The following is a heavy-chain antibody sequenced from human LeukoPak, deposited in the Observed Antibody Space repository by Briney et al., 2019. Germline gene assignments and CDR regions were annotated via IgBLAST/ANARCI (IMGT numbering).Heavy chain of an antibody. Sequence: GASVKVSCKASGYTFTSYYMHWVRQAPGQGLEWMGIINPSGGSTSYAQKFQGRVTMTRDMSTSTVYMELSSLRSEDTAVYYCARDEGYSGYDDANPGYWGQGTLVTVSS. D-gene: IGHD5-12*01. V-gene: IGHV1-46*01. CDR2: INPSGGST. J-gene: IGHJ4*02. CDR3: ARDEGYSGYDDANPGY. CDR1: GYTFTSYY.